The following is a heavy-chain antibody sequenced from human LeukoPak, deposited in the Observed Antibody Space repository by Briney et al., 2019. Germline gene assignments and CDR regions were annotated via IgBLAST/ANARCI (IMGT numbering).Heavy chain of an antibody. J-gene: IGHJ2*01. CDR3: ARDPTPWYFDL. Sequence: SETLSLTCTVSGGSISSYYWSWIRQPPGKGLERIGYIYYSGSTNYNPSLKSRVTISVDTSKNQFSLKLSSVTAADTAVYYCARDPTPWYFDLWGRGTLVTVSS. CDR2: IYYSGST. CDR1: GGSISSYY. V-gene: IGHV4-59*01.